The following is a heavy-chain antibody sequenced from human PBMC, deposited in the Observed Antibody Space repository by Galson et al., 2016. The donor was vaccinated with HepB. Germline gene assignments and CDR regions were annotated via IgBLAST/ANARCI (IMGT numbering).Heavy chain of an antibody. CDR2: TYYSGST. CDR1: GASISSGGYY. Sequence: TLSLTCTVSGASISSGGYYWSWIRQHPGKGLEWIGYTYYSGSTYYTPSLKSRVTISVDTSKNQFSLKLGSVTAADTAVYYCARDQYDILTGYNSFDFWGQGAMVTVSS. D-gene: IGHD3-9*01. V-gene: IGHV4-31*03. CDR3: ARDQYDILTGYNSFDF. J-gene: IGHJ3*01.